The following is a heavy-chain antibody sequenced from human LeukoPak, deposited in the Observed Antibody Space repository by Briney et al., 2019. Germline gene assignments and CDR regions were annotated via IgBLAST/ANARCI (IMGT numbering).Heavy chain of an antibody. V-gene: IGHV3-23*01. J-gene: IGHJ5*02. D-gene: IGHD6-6*01. CDR2: ISGSGGST. CDR1: GFTLSSYA. Sequence: GGSLRLSCAASGFTLSSYAMSWVRQAPGKGLEWVSVISGSGGSTYYADSVKGRFTISRDNSKNTLYLQMNSLRAEDTAVYYCAKDRPYIAARFPSPPLNWFDPWGQGTLVTVSS. CDR3: AKDRPYIAARFPSPPLNWFDP.